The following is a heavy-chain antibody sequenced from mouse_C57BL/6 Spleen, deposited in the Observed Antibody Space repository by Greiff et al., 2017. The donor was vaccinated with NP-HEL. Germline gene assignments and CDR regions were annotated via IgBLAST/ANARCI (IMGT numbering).Heavy chain of an antibody. CDR1: GYTFTSYG. Sequence: QVQLQQSGAELARPGASVKLSCKASGYTFTSYGISWVKQRTGQGLEWIGEIYPRSGNTYYNEKFKGKATLTADKSSSTAYMELRSLTSEDSAVYFCARRELLYFDYWGQGTTLTVSS. CDR3: ARRELLYFDY. CDR2: IYPRSGNT. V-gene: IGHV1-81*01. J-gene: IGHJ2*01.